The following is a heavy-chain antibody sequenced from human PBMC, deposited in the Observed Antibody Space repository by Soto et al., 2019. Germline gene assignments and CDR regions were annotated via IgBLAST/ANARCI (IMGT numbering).Heavy chain of an antibody. D-gene: IGHD3-9*01. CDR1: RFTFCNFS. CDR2: ITGTSANT. CDR3: AKGGATYGLLTHDY. Sequence: GGAPRLSFAASRFTFCNFSISRGRPAPGKGLEWVSTITGTSANTYYTDSVKGRFAISRDNSQNTLYLQMNSLTTEDTAVYYCAKGGATYGLLTHDYWGQGTLVTVSS. J-gene: IGHJ4*02. V-gene: IGHV3-23*01.